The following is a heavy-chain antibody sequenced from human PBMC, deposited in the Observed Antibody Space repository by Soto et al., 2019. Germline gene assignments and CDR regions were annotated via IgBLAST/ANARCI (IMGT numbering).Heavy chain of an antibody. CDR2: INHSGST. CDR3: ARSGFGELYYFDY. J-gene: IGHJ4*02. CDR1: GGSFSGYY. Sequence: KPSETLSLTCAVYGGSFSGYYWSWIRQPPGKGLEWIGEINHSGSTNYNPSLKSRVTISVDTSKNQFSLKLSSVTAADTAVYYCARSGFGELYYFDYWGQGTLVTVSS. V-gene: IGHV4-34*01. D-gene: IGHD3-10*01.